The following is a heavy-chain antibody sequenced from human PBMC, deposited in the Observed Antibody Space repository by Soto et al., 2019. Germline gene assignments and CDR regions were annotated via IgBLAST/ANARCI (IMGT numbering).Heavy chain of an antibody. J-gene: IGHJ3*02. D-gene: IGHD1-26*01. V-gene: IGHV4-59*01. CDR1: GGSISGYC. CDR2: VHSGGST. Sequence: SETLSLTCTVSGGSISGYCWSWIRQPPGKGLEWIGYVHSGGSTNYNPSIKSRVTISVDTSKNQFSLKVSSVTAADTAVYYCARDVRRLARRSGKYYIAFDIWGQGTVVTVSS. CDR3: ARDVRRLARRSGKYYIAFDI.